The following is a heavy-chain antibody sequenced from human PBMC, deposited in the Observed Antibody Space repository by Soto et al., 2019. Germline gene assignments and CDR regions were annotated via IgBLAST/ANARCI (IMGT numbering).Heavy chain of an antibody. CDR3: ARLSPDYGDYESPFDY. CDR1: GASVSTDY. D-gene: IGHD4-17*01. J-gene: IGHJ4*02. V-gene: IGHV4-59*08. Sequence: SETLSLTCTVSGASVSTDYWVWIRQPPGKGLEWIGYLHYSGSANYNPSLKSRVTISLDTSMDQFSLNLSSVTAADTAVYYCARLSPDYGDYESPFDYWGQGTLVTVSS. CDR2: LHYSGSA.